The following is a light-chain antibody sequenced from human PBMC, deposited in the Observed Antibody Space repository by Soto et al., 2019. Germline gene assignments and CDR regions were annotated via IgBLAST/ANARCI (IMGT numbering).Light chain of an antibody. CDR1: NSDVGGYNS. Sequence: QSALTQPASVSGSPGQSITIACTGTNSDVGGYNSVSWYQQHPGKAPQLMIYEVSHRPSGVSNRFSGSKSGNTASLTISGLQSEDEADYYCSSYTDKNTVIFGGGTKLTVL. CDR3: SSYTDKNTVI. V-gene: IGLV2-14*01. CDR2: EVS. J-gene: IGLJ2*01.